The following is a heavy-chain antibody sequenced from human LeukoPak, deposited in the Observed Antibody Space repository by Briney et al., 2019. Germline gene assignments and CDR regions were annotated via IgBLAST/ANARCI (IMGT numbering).Heavy chain of an antibody. V-gene: IGHV4-39*01. CDR1: GGSISSSNYY. J-gene: IGHJ2*01. CDR2: IFYSGNT. CDR3: ARAFRARYFDL. D-gene: IGHD2/OR15-2a*01. Sequence: SETLSLTCTVSGGSISSSNYYWGWIRQPPGKGLEWIGSIFYSGNTYYNPSLKSRVTIFVDTSKNQFSLKLSSVNAADTAVYYCARAFRARYFDLWGRGTLVTVSS.